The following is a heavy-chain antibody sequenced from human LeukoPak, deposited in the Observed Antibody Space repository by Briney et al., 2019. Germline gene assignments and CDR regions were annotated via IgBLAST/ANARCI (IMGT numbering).Heavy chain of an antibody. V-gene: IGHV4-61*09. D-gene: IGHD3-22*01. CDR3: ARREGGYYFFDY. CDR2: IYTSGST. CDR1: GGSISSGSYY. J-gene: IGHJ4*02. Sequence: SQTLSLTCTVSGGSISSGSYYWSWIRQPAGKGLEWIGHIYTSGSTSYNPSLKSRVAISIDTSKNQFSLKLSSVTAADTAVYYCARREGGYYFFDYWGQGTLVTVSS.